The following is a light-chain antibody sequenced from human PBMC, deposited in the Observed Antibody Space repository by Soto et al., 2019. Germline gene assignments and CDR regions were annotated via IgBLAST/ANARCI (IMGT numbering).Light chain of an antibody. V-gene: IGKV3-20*01. CDR2: GAS. Sequence: EIVLTQSPGTLSLSPGERATLSCRASQSVSSNYVAWYQRKPGLSPRLLIYGASSRATDIPSRFSGSGSGTDVTLTITRLEAEDFAVYYCQQYGSSPPTFGHGTKVEVK. CDR3: QQYGSSPPT. J-gene: IGKJ1*01. CDR1: QSVSSNY.